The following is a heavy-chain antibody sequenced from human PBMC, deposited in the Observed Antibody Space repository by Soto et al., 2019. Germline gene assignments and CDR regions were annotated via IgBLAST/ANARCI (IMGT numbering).Heavy chain of an antibody. V-gene: IGHV1-46*01. CDR1: GYNFTSYY. CDR3: ARGSGYCTTSTCYFFAFDL. CDR2: ISPDGGTP. Sequence: QVQLVQSGAEVAKPGASVTISCKASGYNFTSYYFHWVRQAPGHGLESMGIISPDGGTPIYAQNSQNRVSITRDTTTNTRYMQLSSLRTEDTAVYFCARGSGYCTTSTCYFFAFDLWGQGTLVTVSS. D-gene: IGHD3-22*01. J-gene: IGHJ5*02.